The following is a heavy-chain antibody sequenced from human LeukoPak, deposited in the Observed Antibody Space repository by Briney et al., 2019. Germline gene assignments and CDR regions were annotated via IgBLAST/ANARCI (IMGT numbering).Heavy chain of an antibody. CDR2: ISYDGSNK. CDR1: GFTFSSYA. D-gene: IGHD6-19*01. CDR3: AKERNLEIAVAGTIFHY. Sequence: GRSLRLSCAASGFTFSSYAMHWVRQAPGKGLEWVAVISYDGSNKYYADSVKGRFTISRDNSKNTLYLQMNSLKAEDTAVYYCAKERNLEIAVAGTIFHYWGQGTLVTVSS. J-gene: IGHJ4*02. V-gene: IGHV3-30-3*01.